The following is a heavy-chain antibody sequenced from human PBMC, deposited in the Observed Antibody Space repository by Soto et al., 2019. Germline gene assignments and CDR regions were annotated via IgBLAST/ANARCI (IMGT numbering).Heavy chain of an antibody. CDR1: GGTFSSYT. V-gene: IGHV1-69*02. CDR3: ARYCSGGSCYTGFDY. D-gene: IGHD2-15*01. Sequence: QVQLVQSGAEVKKPGSSVKVSCKASGGTFSSYTISWVRQAPGQGLEWMGRIIPILGIANYAQKFQGRVTITADKSTSTAYMELSSLRSEDTAVYYCARYCSGGSCYTGFDYWGQGTLVTVSS. J-gene: IGHJ4*02. CDR2: IIPILGIA.